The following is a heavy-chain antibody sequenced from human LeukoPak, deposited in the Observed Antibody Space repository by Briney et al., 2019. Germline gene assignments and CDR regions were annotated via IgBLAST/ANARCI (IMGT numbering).Heavy chain of an antibody. CDR1: GFTFSSYE. CDR2: ISSSSSYI. CDR3: ARVWPPSTAMAHTNEKAYYYMDV. D-gene: IGHD5-18*01. V-gene: IGHV3-21*01. Sequence: PGGSLRLSCAASGFTFSSYEMNWVRQAPGKGLEWVSSISSSSSYIYYADSVKGRFTISRDNAKNSLYLQMNSLRAEDTAVYYCARVWPPSTAMAHTNEKAYYYMDVWGKGTTVTVSS. J-gene: IGHJ6*03.